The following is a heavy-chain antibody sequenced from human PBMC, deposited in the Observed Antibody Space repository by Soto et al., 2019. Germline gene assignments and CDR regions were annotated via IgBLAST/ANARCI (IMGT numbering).Heavy chain of an antibody. J-gene: IGHJ3*01. CDR1: GYTXTDYC. Sequence: PGESLKISCKGSGYTXTDYCIAWVRQMPGKGLEWMGMIDPGDSRTRNNPSFQGQVTISVDKSISTAFLQWSSLEASDTAMYYYARRRIAEFRDAFHVWGQGTLVTVSS. CDR3: ARRRIAEFRDAFHV. D-gene: IGHD2-15*01. CDR2: IDPGDSRT. V-gene: IGHV5-51*01.